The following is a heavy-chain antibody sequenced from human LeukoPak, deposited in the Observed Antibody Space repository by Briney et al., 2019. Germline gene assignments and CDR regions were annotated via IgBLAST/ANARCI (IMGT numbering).Heavy chain of an antibody. CDR1: GGSFSGYY. Sequence: SETLSLTCAVYGGSFSGYYWSWIRQPPGKGLEWIGEINHSGSTNYNPSLKSRVTISVDTSKNQFSLKLNSVTAADTPVYYCAKPSNYYGSATDAFDFWGQGTMVTVSS. CDR3: AKPSNYYGSATDAFDF. D-gene: IGHD3-10*01. J-gene: IGHJ3*01. V-gene: IGHV4-34*01. CDR2: INHSGST.